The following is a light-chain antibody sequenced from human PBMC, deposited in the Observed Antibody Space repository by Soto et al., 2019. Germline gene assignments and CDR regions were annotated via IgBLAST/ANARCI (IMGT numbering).Light chain of an antibody. Sequence: QSALTQPRSVSGSPGQSVTISCTGTSSDVGGYNYVSWYQQHPGKAPKLMIYDVSKRPSGVPDRFSGSKSGNTPSLTISCLHPEDEADYYCCSYAGSYTLVFGGGTKVTVL. V-gene: IGLV2-11*01. CDR1: SSDVGGYNY. J-gene: IGLJ3*02. CDR3: CSYAGSYTLV. CDR2: DVS.